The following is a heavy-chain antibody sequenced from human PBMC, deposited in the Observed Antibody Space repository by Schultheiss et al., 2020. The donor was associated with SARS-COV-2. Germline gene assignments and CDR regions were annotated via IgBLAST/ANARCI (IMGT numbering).Heavy chain of an antibody. Sequence: SGPTLVKPTETLTLTCTVSGFSLSNARMGVSWIRQPPGKALEWLARIDWDDDKYYSTSLKTRLTISKDTSKNQVVLTMTNMDPVDTATYYCAREVRSGWVYWFDPWGQGTLVTVSS. D-gene: IGHD6-19*01. J-gene: IGHJ5*02. V-gene: IGHV2-70*11. CDR2: IDWDDDK. CDR3: AREVRSGWVYWFDP. CDR1: GFSLSNARMG.